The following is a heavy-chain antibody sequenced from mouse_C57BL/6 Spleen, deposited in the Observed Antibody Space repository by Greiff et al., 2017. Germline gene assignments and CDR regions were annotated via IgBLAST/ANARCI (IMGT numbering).Heavy chain of an antibody. D-gene: IGHD2-2*01. CDR2: LWSGGST. V-gene: IGHV2-2*01. Sequence: VKVVESGPGLVQPSQSLSITCTVSGFSLTSYGVHWVRQSPGKGLEWLGVLWSGGSTDYNAAFISRLSISKDNSKSQVFFKMNSLQADDTAIYYCARGGLPNYFDYWGQGTTLTVSS. CDR3: ARGGLPNYFDY. CDR1: GFSLTSYG. J-gene: IGHJ2*01.